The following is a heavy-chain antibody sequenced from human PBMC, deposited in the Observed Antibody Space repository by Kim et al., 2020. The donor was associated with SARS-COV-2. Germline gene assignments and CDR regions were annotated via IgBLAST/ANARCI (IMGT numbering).Heavy chain of an antibody. CDR3: AKDGGGYCSSTSCYYYYYMDV. D-gene: IGHD2-2*01. CDR1: GFTFSSYA. CDR2: ISGSGGST. V-gene: IGHV3-23*01. Sequence: GGSLRLSCAASGFTFSSYAMSWVRQAPGKGLEWVSAISGSGGSTYYADSVKGRFTISSDNSKNTLYLQMNSLRAEDTAVYYCAKDGGGYCSSTSCYYYYYMDVWGKGTTVTVSS. J-gene: IGHJ6*03.